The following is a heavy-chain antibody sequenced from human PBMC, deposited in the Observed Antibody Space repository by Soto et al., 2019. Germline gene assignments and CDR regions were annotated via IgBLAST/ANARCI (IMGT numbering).Heavy chain of an antibody. CDR1: GGTFSSYT. V-gene: IGHV1-69*08. Sequence: QVQLVQSGAEVKKPGSSVKVSCKASGGTFSSYTISWVRQAPGQGLEWMGRIIPILGIANDAQKFQGRVTITADNSPSAAYMELSSLRAEDTAVYYCARDVGGPGSDAFDIWGQGTMVTFSS. CDR2: IIPILGIA. CDR3: ARDVGGPGSDAFDI. J-gene: IGHJ3*02. D-gene: IGHD2-15*01.